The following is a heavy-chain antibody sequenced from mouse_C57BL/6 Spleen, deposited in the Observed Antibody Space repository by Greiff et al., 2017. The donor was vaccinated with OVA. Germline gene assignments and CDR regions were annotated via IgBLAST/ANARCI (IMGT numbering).Heavy chain of an antibody. CDR1: GYTFTSYW. J-gene: IGHJ4*01. D-gene: IGHD2-3*01. V-gene: IGHV1-50*01. CDR3: ARSLEYDGFMDY. CDR2: IDPSDSYT. Sequence: QVQLQQPGAELVKPGASVKLSCKASGYTFTSYWMQWVKQRPGQGLEWIGEIDPSDSYTNYNQKFKGKATLTVDTSSSTAYMQLSSLTSEDSAVYYCARSLEYDGFMDYWGQGTSVTVSS.